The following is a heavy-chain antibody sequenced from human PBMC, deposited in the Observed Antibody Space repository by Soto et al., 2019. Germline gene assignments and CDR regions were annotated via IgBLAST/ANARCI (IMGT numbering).Heavy chain of an antibody. CDR1: GYTLTELS. D-gene: IGHD3-3*01. J-gene: IGHJ4*02. Sequence: GASVKVSCKVSGYTLTELSMHWVRQTPGKGLEWMGGFDPEDGKTIYAQKFQGRVTMTEDSSTETAYMALSSLRSEDTAVYYCATHYPDFWRGYYTFWGQGTLVTVSS. V-gene: IGHV1-24*01. CDR3: ATHYPDFWRGYYTF. CDR2: FDPEDGKT.